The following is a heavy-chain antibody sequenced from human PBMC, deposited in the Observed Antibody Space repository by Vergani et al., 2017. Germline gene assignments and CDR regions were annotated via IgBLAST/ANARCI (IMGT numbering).Heavy chain of an antibody. CDR1: GFTFSAYG. J-gene: IGHJ4*02. Sequence: QVQLVESGGGVVQPGRSLRLSCAASGFTFSAYGMHWVRQAPGKGLEWVAVSWYDGNNQYYADSVKGRFTISRDNSKNTLYLQMNSLGVEDTAVYYCARSELIFGVVIRTFDYWGQGTVVTVSS. V-gene: IGHV3-33*01. D-gene: IGHD3-3*02. CDR2: SWYDGNNQ. CDR3: ARSELIFGVVIRTFDY.